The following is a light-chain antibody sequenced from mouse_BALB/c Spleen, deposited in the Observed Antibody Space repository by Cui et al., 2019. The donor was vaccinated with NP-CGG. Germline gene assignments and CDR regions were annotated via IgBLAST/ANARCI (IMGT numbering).Light chain of an antibody. CDR1: TGAVTTSNY. J-gene: IGLJ1*01. Sequence: QAVVTQESALTTSPGETVTFTCRSSTGAVTTSNYANWVQEKPDHLFTGLIGGTNNRAPGVPARFSGSLIGDKAALTITEAQTEDEAIYFCALWYSNHWVVGGGTKLTVL. CDR2: GTN. CDR3: ALWYSNHWV. V-gene: IGLV1*01.